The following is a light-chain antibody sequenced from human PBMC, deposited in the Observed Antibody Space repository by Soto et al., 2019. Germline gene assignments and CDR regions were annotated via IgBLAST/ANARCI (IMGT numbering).Light chain of an antibody. CDR1: SSDVGGYDY. J-gene: IGLJ1*01. Sequence: SVLTQPASVSGSPGQSITISCTGTSSDVGGYDYVSWYQQHPGKAPKLLIYDVSNRPSGVSTRFSGSKSGNTASLTISGLQAEDAGDYYCTSYTARRLYVFGSGTKVTVL. CDR2: DVS. V-gene: IGLV2-14*03. CDR3: TSYTARRLYV.